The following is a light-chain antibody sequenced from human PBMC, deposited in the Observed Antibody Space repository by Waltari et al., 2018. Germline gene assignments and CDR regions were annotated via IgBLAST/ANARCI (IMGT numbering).Light chain of an antibody. CDR1: QSLLHSNGYNY. J-gene: IGKJ5*01. Sequence: ISCRSSQSLLHSNGYNYLDWYLQKPGQSPQLLIYLGSNRASGVPDRFSGSGSGTDFTLKISRVEAEDVGVYYCMQALQTPTFGQGTRLEIK. V-gene: IGKV2-28*01. CDR2: LGS. CDR3: MQALQTPT.